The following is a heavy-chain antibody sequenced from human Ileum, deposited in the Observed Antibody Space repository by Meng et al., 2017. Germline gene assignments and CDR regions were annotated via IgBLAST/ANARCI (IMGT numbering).Heavy chain of an antibody. CDR2: INSDGTIT. J-gene: IGHJ4*02. CDR3: VREGNWNRDY. CDR1: GFTFSRHW. D-gene: IGHD1-1*01. V-gene: IGHV3-74*01. Sequence: EVQLVESGGGLVQPGGSLRLSCAASGFTFSRHWMHWVRQAPGTGLVWVSRINSDGTITHYTDSVKGRFTISRDNAKNTLYVQMNSLRAEDTAMYYCVREGNWNRDYWGQGTLVTVSS.